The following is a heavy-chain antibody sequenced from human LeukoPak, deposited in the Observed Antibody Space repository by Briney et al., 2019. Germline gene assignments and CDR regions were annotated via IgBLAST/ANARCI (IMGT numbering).Heavy chain of an antibody. D-gene: IGHD1-1*01. CDR3: ARSGYNWNDVIFFDY. Sequence: GGSLRLSCAASGFTFSGYTMNWVRQAPGKGLEWVSSISISSSSIYYADLVKGRFTTSRDNAKTSLYLQMNSLRAEDTAVYYCARSGYNWNDVIFFDYWGQGILVTVSS. CDR2: ISISSSSI. J-gene: IGHJ4*02. V-gene: IGHV3-21*01. CDR1: GFTFSGYT.